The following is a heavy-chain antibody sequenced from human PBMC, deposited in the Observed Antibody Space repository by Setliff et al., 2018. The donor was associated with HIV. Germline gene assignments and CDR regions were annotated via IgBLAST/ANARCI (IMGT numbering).Heavy chain of an antibody. Sequence: SETLSLTCAVSVGSINSYYWSWIRQSPGSGLQWIGYIHYTGTTKYNPSLRSRLTISMDTTKSQFSLRLTSVTAADTAVYYCVRQSAAASVSSAWYVNGAFDVWGQGTMVTVSS. CDR2: IHYTGTT. V-gene: IGHV4-59*08. D-gene: IGHD6-19*01. CDR1: VGSINSYY. CDR3: VRQSAAASVSSAWYVNGAFDV. J-gene: IGHJ3*01.